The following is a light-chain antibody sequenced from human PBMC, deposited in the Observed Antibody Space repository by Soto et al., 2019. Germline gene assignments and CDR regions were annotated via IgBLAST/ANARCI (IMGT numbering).Light chain of an antibody. CDR3: SSYTNNQRL. V-gene: IGLV2-14*01. Sequence: QSVLTQPASVSGSPGQSITISCIGTRSDVGGHNYVSWYQQYPGKAPKLIIFEANNRPPGVSNRFSCSKSGTTASLSVSGLQPEDEADYYCSSYTNNQRLFGGWTQLTVL. CDR1: RSDVGGHNY. CDR2: EAN. J-gene: IGLJ3*02.